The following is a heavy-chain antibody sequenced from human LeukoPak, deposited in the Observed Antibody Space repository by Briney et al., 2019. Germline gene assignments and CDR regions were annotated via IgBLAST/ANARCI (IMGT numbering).Heavy chain of an antibody. D-gene: IGHD2-2*02. Sequence: ASVKVSCKASGYTFTSYGISWVRQAPGQGLEWMGWISAYNGNTNYAQKLQGRVTMTTDTSTSTAYMELRSLRSDDTAVYYCARDAGYCSSTSCYKALGIEATIALDPWGQGTLVTVSS. CDR1: GYTFTSYG. V-gene: IGHV1-18*01. CDR3: ARDAGYCSSTSCYKALGIEATIALDP. CDR2: ISAYNGNT. J-gene: IGHJ5*02.